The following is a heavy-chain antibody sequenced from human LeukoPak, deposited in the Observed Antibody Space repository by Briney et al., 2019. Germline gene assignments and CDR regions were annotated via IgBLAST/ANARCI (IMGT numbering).Heavy chain of an antibody. CDR1: GYSISHDYY. V-gene: IGHV4-38-2*02. D-gene: IGHD3-16*01. J-gene: IGHJ4*02. CDR2: IYHSGST. CDR3: ARTNYDYYFDY. Sequence: SETLSLTCTVSGYSISHDYYWGWIRQSPGKGLEWIGSIYHSGSTYYNASLKSRVTISVDTPKNQFSLKLSSVTAADTAVYYCARTNYDYYFDYWGQGTLVTVSS.